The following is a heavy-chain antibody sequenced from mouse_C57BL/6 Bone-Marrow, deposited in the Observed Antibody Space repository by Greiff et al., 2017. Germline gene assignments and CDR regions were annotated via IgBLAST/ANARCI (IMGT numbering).Heavy chain of an antibody. J-gene: IGHJ3*01. D-gene: IGHD1-1*01. CDR2: IRSKSNNYAT. Sequence: EVMLVESGGGLVQPKGSLKLSCAASGFSFNTYAMNWVRQAPGKGLEWVARIRSKSNNYATYYADSVKDRFTISRDDSESMLYLQMNNLKTEDTAMYYCVRAYYSLFAYWGQGTLVTVSA. V-gene: IGHV10-1*01. CDR1: GFSFNTYA. CDR3: VRAYYSLFAY.